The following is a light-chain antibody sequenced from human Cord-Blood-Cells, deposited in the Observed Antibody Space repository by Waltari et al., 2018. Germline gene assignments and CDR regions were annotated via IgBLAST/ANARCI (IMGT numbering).Light chain of an antibody. CDR2: LGS. CDR1: QSLLHSNGYNY. J-gene: IGKJ1*01. V-gene: IGKV2-28*01. Sequence: DIVLTQSPPSLPVTPGEPASISCRASQSLLHSNGYNYLDWYLQKPGQSPQLLIYLGSNRASGVPDRFRGSGSGTDFTLKISRVEAEDVGVYYCMQALQTPRTFGQGTKVEIK. CDR3: MQALQTPRT.